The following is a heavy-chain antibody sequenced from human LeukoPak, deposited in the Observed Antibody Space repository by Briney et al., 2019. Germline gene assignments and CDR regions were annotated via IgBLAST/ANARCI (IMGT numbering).Heavy chain of an antibody. V-gene: IGHV5-51*01. J-gene: IGHJ4*02. CDR1: GYSFASYW. CDR3: ARHTKYSSSSRVFEY. D-gene: IGHD6-6*01. CDR2: IYPADSDT. Sequence: GESLKISCKGSGYSFASYWIGWVRQMPGKGLEWMGIIYPADSDTRYSPSFQGQVTISVDKSISIAYLQWSSLKASDTAMYYCARHTKYSSSSRVFEYWGQGTLVTVSS.